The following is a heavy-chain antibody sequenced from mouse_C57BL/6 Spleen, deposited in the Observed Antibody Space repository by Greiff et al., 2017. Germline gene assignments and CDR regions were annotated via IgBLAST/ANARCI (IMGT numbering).Heavy chain of an antibody. Sequence: QVQLKQPGAELVKPGASVKMSCKASGYTFTSYWITWVKQRPGQGLEWIGEIYPGRGSTNYNEKFKSKATLTVDISSSTAYMQLSSLTSEDSAVSYCAREGYDYGFAYWGQGTLVTVSA. CDR1: GYTFTSYW. D-gene: IGHD2-4*01. CDR3: AREGYDYGFAY. J-gene: IGHJ3*01. V-gene: IGHV1-55*01. CDR2: IYPGRGST.